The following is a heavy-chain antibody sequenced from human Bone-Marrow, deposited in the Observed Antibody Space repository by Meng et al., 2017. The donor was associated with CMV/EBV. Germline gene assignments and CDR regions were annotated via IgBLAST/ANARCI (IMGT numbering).Heavy chain of an antibody. CDR2: ISTGSTI. V-gene: IGHV3-48*03. D-gene: IGHD3-3*01. CDR1: GFIFSSFE. Sequence: GESLKISCTASGFIFSSFEMNWVRQAPGKGLEWISHISTGSTIHYADSVKGRFTISRDNAKNSLYLQMNSLRAEDTAVYYCARDVYNFWSGSYYGLDVWGQGTTVTVSS. CDR3: ARDVYNFWSGSYYGLDV. J-gene: IGHJ6*02.